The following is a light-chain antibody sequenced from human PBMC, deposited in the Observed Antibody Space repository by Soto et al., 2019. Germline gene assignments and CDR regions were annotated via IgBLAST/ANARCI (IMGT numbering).Light chain of an antibody. CDR3: GSWDSSLSAYV. CDR2: DDN. V-gene: IGLV1-51*01. Sequence: QSVLTQPPSVSGAPGQRVIISCTGSSSNIGAGYDVHWYQHLPGTTPKLLIYDDNKRPSGIPDRFSGSKSGTSATLGITGFQTGDEADYYCGSWDSSLSAYVFGTGTKLTVL. J-gene: IGLJ1*01. CDR1: SSNIGAGYD.